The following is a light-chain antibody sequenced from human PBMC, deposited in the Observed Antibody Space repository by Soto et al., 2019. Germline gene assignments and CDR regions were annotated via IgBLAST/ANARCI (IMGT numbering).Light chain of an antibody. V-gene: IGKV1D-12*01. CDR2: AAS. Sequence: DIQMTQSPSSLSASVGDRVSITWEASQVMSSWLDWYQQKPGKAPKLLIFAASTLQSGVPSRFSGSGSGTDLTITISSLQHEDFATYYCQQADSFPITFGQGTRLEIK. CDR3: QQADSFPIT. J-gene: IGKJ5*01. CDR1: QVMSSW.